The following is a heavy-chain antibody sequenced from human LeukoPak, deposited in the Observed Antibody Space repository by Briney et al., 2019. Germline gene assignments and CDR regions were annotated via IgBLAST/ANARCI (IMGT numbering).Heavy chain of an antibody. V-gene: IGHV3-66*01. CDR2: IYSGGTT. D-gene: IGHD3-3*01. CDR1: GFTVTISY. Sequence: GRSLRLSCAASGFTVTISYMSWVRQAPGKGLEWVSVIYSGGTTHYADSVKGRLTISRDNSNNTLFLQMTSLRVEDTAVYYCAREFLPLAGFLEWLPYFGMDVWGQGTTVIVSS. CDR3: AREFLPLAGFLEWLPYFGMDV. J-gene: IGHJ6*02.